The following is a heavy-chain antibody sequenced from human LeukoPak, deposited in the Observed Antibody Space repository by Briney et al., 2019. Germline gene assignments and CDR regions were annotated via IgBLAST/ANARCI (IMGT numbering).Heavy chain of an antibody. CDR3: ARDTGDSLSPIVVVPAAATGAFDI. J-gene: IGHJ3*02. V-gene: IGHV1-69*05. D-gene: IGHD2-2*01. CDR1: GGTFSSYA. CDR2: IIPIFGTA. Sequence: SVKVSCKASGGTFSSYAISWVRQAPGQGLEWMGGIIPIFGTANYAQKFQGGVTITTDESTSTAYMELSSLRSEDTAVYYCARDTGDSLSPIVVVPAAATGAFDIWGQGTMVTVSS.